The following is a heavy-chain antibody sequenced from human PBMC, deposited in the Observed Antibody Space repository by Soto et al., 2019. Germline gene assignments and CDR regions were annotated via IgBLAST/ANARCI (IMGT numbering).Heavy chain of an antibody. CDR1: GGTFSSYA. CDR2: IIPIFGTA. V-gene: IGHV1-69*06. CDR3: ARGGSYSLLGGFDI. Sequence: SVKVSCKXSGGTFSSYAISWVRQAPGQGLEWLGGIIPIFGTANYAQKFHGRVTITADKSTSTAYMELSSLRSEDTAVYYCARGGSYSLLGGFDIWGQGTMVTVSS. J-gene: IGHJ3*02. D-gene: IGHD1-26*01.